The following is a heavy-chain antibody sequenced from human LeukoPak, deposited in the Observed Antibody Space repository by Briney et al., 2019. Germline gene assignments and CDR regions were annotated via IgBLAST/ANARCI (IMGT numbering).Heavy chain of an antibody. CDR3: ASSAATYYSYFYYYMGV. CDR1: GGSMNSGNYY. V-gene: IGHV4-31*03. CDR2: IYSSGTT. Sequence: PSETLSHTCRVSGGSMNSGNYYWSWIRQHPGRGLEWIGYIYSSGTTYYNPSLKSRVTISVDTSKNQFSLILSSVTAADTAVYYCASSAATYYSYFYYYMGVWGNGTTVTVSS. D-gene: IGHD6-25*01. J-gene: IGHJ6*03.